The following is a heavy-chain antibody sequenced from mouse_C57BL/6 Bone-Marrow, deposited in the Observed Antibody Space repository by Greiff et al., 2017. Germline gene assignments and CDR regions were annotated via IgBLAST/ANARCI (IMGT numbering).Heavy chain of an antibody. CDR1: GFSLTSYG. D-gene: IGHD1-1*01. J-gene: IGHJ3*01. CDR3: AKETTVVPFAY. Sequence: VQLQQSGPGLVQPSQSLSITCTVSGFSLTSYGVHWVRQPPGKGLEWLGVIWSGGSKDYNAAFISRLSISKDNSKSQVFFKMNSLQADDTAIYCCAKETTVVPFAYWGQGTLVTVSA. V-gene: IGHV2-4*01. CDR2: IWSGGSK.